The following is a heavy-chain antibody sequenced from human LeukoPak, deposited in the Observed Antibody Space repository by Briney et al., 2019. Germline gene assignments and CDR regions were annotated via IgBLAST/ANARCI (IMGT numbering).Heavy chain of an antibody. J-gene: IGHJ4*02. CDR1: GFTFSNYW. CDR2: IYGDGTRI. D-gene: IGHD1/OR15-1a*01. CDR3: ARNNRDY. V-gene: IGHV3-74*01. Sequence: QPGGSLRLSCAASGFTFSNYWMHWVRQAPGKGLVWVSRIYGDGTRIAYADSVKGRFTISRDNAKGTLYLQMNSLRVEDTAVYYCARNNRDYWGQGTLVTVSS.